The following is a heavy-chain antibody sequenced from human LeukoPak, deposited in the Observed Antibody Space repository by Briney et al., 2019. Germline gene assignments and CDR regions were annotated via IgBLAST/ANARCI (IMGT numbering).Heavy chain of an antibody. Sequence: NPSQTLSLTCTVSGGSISSGGYYWSWIRQHPGKGLEWIGYIYYSGSTNYNPSLKRRVTISVDTSKNQFSLKLSSVTAADTAVYYCARDNSYYDFWSGYYNGWFDPWGQGTLVTVSS. D-gene: IGHD3-3*01. CDR2: IYYSGST. V-gene: IGHV4-61*08. CDR3: ARDNSYYDFWSGYYNGWFDP. J-gene: IGHJ5*02. CDR1: GGSISSGGYY.